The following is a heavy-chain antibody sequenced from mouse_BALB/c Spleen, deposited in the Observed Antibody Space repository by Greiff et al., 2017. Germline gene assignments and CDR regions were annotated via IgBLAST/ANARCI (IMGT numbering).Heavy chain of an antibody. CDR1: GFSLTSYG. CDR2: IWAGGST. D-gene: IGHD2-3*01. CDR3: ARDRGLLQGEMDY. V-gene: IGHV2-9*02. Sequence: QVQLQQSGPGLVAPSQSLSITCTVSGFSLTSYGVHWVRQPPGKGLEWLGVIWAGGSTNYNSALMSRLSISKDNSKSQVFLKMNSLQTDDTAMYYCARDRGLLQGEMDYWGQGTSVTVSS. J-gene: IGHJ4*01.